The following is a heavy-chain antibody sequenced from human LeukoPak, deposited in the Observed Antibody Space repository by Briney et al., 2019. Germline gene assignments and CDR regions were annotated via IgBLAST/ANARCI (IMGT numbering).Heavy chain of an antibody. CDR2: VTHSSTYI. CDR1: GFIFTTYT. V-gene: IGHV3-21*01. D-gene: IGHD3-9*01. J-gene: IGHJ4*02. CDR3: ARGNDILTA. Sequence: GGSLRLSRAASGFIFTTYTMNWVRQAPGKGLEWVSSVTHSSTYIFYAGSVKGRFTISRDNAKNSVYLQMNSLRAEDTAVYYCARGNDILTAWGQGTLVTVSS.